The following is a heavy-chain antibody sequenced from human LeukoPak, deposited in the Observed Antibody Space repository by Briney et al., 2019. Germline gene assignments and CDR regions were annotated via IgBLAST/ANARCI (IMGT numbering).Heavy chain of an antibody. CDR2: IIPIFGTA. Sequence: ASVKVSCKPSGGTFSSYAISWVRQAPGQGLEWMGGIIPIFGTANYAQKFQGRVTITTDESTCTAYMELSSLRSEDTAVYYWARVAVEGDYYYYYYMDVWGKGTTVTVSS. J-gene: IGHJ6*03. CDR1: GGTFSSYA. CDR3: ARVAVEGDYYYYYYMDV. D-gene: IGHD5-24*01. V-gene: IGHV1-69*05.